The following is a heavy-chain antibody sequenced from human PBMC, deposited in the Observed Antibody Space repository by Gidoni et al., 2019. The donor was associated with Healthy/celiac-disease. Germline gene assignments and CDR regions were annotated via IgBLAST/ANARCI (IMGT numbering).Heavy chain of an antibody. CDR2: IRGSGGST. Sequence: EVQLLESGGGLVQPGGSLRLSCAASGFTFSSYAMSWVRQAPGKGLEWVSAIRGSGGSTYYADSVKGRFTISRDNSKNTLYLQMNSLRAEDTAVYYCAKDRVTIFGVVIRSSFDYWGQGTLVTVSS. CDR3: AKDRVTIFGVVIRSSFDY. J-gene: IGHJ4*02. V-gene: IGHV3-23*01. CDR1: GFTFSSYA. D-gene: IGHD3-3*01.